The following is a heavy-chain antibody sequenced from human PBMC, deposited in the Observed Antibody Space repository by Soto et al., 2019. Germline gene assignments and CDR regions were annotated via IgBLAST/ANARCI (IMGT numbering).Heavy chain of an antibody. D-gene: IGHD2-15*01. J-gene: IGHJ6*02. Sequence: ASVKVSCKASGYTFTSYGISWVRQAPGQGLEWTGWISAYNGNTNYAQRLQGRVTMTTDTSTSTAYMELRSLRSDDTAVYYCARGGWRYCSGGSCYRSQFDYYYYGMDVWGQGTTVTVSS. CDR1: GYTFTSYG. CDR3: ARGGWRYCSGGSCYRSQFDYYYYGMDV. CDR2: ISAYNGNT. V-gene: IGHV1-18*04.